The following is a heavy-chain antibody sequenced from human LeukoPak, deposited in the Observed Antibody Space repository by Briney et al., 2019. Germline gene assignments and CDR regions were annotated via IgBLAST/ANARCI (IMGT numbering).Heavy chain of an antibody. Sequence: PGGSLRLSCAASGFTFSSYAMSWVRQAPGKGLGLVSAFSGSGGSTYYAASVKGRFTISRDNSKNTLYLQMSSLRAEDTAVYYCAKDGRGVVTNWFDPWGQGTLVTVSS. CDR1: GFTFSSYA. J-gene: IGHJ5*02. CDR2: FSGSGGST. V-gene: IGHV3-23*01. D-gene: IGHD3-3*01. CDR3: AKDGRGVVTNWFDP.